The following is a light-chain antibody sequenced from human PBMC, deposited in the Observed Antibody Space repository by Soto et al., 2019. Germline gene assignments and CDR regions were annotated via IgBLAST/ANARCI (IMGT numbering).Light chain of an antibody. J-gene: IGLJ2*01. Sequence: QSVLTQPPSVSGAPGQRVTISCTGSSSNIGAAYDVHWYQQFPGTAPKLLIYVNSNRPSGVPDRFSGSTSGTSASLAITGLQAEDEADYYCQSYDSSLSASVFGGGTKLTVL. V-gene: IGLV1-40*01. CDR2: VNS. CDR3: QSYDSSLSASV. CDR1: SSNIGAAYD.